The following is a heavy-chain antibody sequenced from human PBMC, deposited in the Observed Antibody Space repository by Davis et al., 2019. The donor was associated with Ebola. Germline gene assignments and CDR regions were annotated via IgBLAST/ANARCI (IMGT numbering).Heavy chain of an antibody. D-gene: IGHD6-6*01. Sequence: GESLKISCTASGFTFGYYSMSWFRQAPGKGLEWVGFIRSKAYGGTTEYAASVKGRFTISRDDSKSIAYLQMNSLKTEDTAVYYCTREGSSSSLFDYWGQGTLVTVSS. J-gene: IGHJ4*02. V-gene: IGHV3-49*03. CDR3: TREGSSSSLFDY. CDR2: IRSKAYGGTT. CDR1: GFTFGYYS.